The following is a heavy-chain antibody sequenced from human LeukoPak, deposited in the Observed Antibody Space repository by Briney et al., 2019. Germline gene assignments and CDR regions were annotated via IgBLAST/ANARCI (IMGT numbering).Heavy chain of an antibody. V-gene: IGHV1-8*01. CDR2: MNPNSGNT. J-gene: IGHJ4*02. D-gene: IGHD1/OR15-1a*01. CDR1: GYTFTSYD. CDR3: ARDPFGGNWNTEGFDY. Sequence: ASVKVSCKASGYTFTSYDINWVRQATGQGLEWMGWMNPNSGNTGYAQKFQGRVTMTRNTSISTAYMELSSLRAEDTAVYYCARDPFGGNWNTEGFDYWGQGTLVTVSS.